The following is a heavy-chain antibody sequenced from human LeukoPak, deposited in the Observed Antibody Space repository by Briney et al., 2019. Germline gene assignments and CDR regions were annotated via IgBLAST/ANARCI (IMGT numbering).Heavy chain of an antibody. J-gene: IGHJ3*02. CDR3: AKATMIVVVNVWSAFDI. CDR1: GFTVRSNY. Sequence: GGSLRLSCAASGFTVRSNYMTSVRQAPGKALEWVSVIYSGSSIYYSVSLKGRFTISRDDSKNTLYLQMNSLIAEYTAVSYCAKATMIVVVNVWSAFDIWGQGTMVTVTS. V-gene: IGHV3-53*01. CDR2: IYSGSSI. D-gene: IGHD3-22*01.